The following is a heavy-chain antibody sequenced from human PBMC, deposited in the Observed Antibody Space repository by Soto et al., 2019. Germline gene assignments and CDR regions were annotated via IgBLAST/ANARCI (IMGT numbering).Heavy chain of an antibody. J-gene: IGHJ6*02. D-gene: IGHD2-15*01. CDR1: GGTFSSYA. Sequence: SVKVSCKASGGTFSSYAISWVRQAPGQGLEWMGGITPIFGTANYAQKFQGRVTITADESTSTAYMELSSLRSEDTAVYYCASRGTKGVVAATRYYYYYGMDVWGQGTTVTVSS. CDR3: ASRGTKGVVAATRYYYYYGMDV. CDR2: ITPIFGTA. V-gene: IGHV1-69*13.